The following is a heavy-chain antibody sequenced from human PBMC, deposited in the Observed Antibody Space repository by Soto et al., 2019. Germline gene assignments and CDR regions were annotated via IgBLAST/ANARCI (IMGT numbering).Heavy chain of an antibody. J-gene: IGHJ4*02. CDR3: AKEDDYVWGSYFYFDY. CDR2: ISGSGGST. CDR1: GFTFSSYS. Sequence: PGGSLILSCAASGFTFSSYSMNWVRQAPGKGLEWVSAISGSGGSTYYADSVKGRFTISRDNSKNTLYLQMNSLRAEDTAVYYCAKEDDYVWGSYFYFDYWGQGTLVTVSS. D-gene: IGHD3-16*01. V-gene: IGHV3-23*01.